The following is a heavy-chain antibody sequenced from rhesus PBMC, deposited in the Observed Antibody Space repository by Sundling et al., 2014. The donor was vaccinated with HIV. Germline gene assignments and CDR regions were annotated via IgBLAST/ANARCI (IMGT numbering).Heavy chain of an antibody. Sequence: QAQLQESGPGLVKPSETLSLTCAASGGSISSYYWSWIRQPPGKGLEWIGHIHVNDGTTRYNPSLSSRVSISTDTSKNQFSLKLRSVTAADTAVYYCARQGPWTGFYSFDYWGQGLLVTVSS. CDR1: GGSISSYY. V-gene: IGHV4-147*01. CDR3: ARQGPWTGFYSFDY. D-gene: IGHD3-3*01. J-gene: IGHJ4*01. CDR2: IHVNDGTT.